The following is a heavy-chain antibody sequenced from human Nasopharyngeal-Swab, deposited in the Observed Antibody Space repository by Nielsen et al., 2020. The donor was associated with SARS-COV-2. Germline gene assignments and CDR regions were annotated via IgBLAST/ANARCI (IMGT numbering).Heavy chain of an antibody. D-gene: IGHD3-10*01. CDR3: ARGPRGSPDDPFDI. J-gene: IGHJ3*02. V-gene: IGHV4-61*02. CDR2: LYTSGST. Sequence: SETLSLTCTVSGDSISSGNYYWSWIRQPAGKGLEWIGRLYTSGSTNYNPSLKSRVTMSLDTSKNQFSLNLSSVTAADTAVYFCARGPRGSPDDPFDIWGQGTMVTVSS. CDR1: GDSISSGNYY.